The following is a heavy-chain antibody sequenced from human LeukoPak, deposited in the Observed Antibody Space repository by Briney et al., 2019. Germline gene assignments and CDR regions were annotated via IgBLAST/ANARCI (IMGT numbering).Heavy chain of an antibody. D-gene: IGHD3-10*01. CDR3: AKDFATTGRYPHGSAST. Sequence: GGSLRLSCAASGFIFSNYGMQWVRQAPGKGLEWVTFIRFDGSNKFYADSVKGRFTISRDNPKNTLYLQMNSLRADDTAVYYCAKDFATTGRYPHGSASTWGQGTLVTVSS. CDR2: IRFDGSNK. V-gene: IGHV3-30*02. CDR1: GFIFSNYG. J-gene: IGHJ4*02.